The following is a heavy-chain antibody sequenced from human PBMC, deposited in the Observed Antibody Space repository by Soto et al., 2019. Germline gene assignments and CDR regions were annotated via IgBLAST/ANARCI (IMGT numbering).Heavy chain of an antibody. CDR1: GGTFSSYA. CDR2: IIPIFGTA. V-gene: IGHV1-69*13. Sequence: VASVKVSCKASGGTFSSYAISWVRQAPGQGLEWMGGIIPIFGTANYAQKFQGRVTITADESTSTAYMELSSLRSEDTAVYYCASGSSPHYYYYYGMDVWGQGTTVTVSS. J-gene: IGHJ6*02. D-gene: IGHD6-6*01. CDR3: ASGSSPHYYYYYGMDV.